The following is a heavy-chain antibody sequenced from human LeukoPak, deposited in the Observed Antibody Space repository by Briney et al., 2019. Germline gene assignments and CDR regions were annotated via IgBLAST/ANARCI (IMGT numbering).Heavy chain of an antibody. J-gene: IGHJ5*02. CDR1: GGSISSYY. CDR3: ARAVVVVAATPPNNWFDP. D-gene: IGHD2-15*01. Sequence: SEDLSLTCTASGGSISSYYWSWIRLPAGKGLEWIGRIYTSGSTNYNPSLKSRVTMSVDTSKNQFSLKLSSVTAADTAVYYCARAVVVVAATPPNNWFDPWGQGTLVTVSS. CDR2: IYTSGST. V-gene: IGHV4-4*07.